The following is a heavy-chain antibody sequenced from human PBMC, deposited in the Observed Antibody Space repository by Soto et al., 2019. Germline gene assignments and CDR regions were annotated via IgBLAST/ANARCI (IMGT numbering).Heavy chain of an antibody. Sequence: VGSLRLSCPPSGFTFSDYYMSWLRQALGKELEWVSYISSISSYTNYADSVKGRFTFFRDNAKNSLYLQMNSLRAEDTAVYYCASTSTDTRIESAGKPETHYYYYGMDVWGQGTTVTVSS. D-gene: IGHD6-13*01. V-gene: IGHV3-11*06. CDR3: ASTSTDTRIESAGKPETHYYYYGMDV. CDR1: GFTFSDYY. J-gene: IGHJ6*02. CDR2: ISSISSYT.